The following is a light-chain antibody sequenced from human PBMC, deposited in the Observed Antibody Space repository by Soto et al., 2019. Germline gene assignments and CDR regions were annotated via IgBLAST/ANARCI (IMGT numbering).Light chain of an antibody. CDR3: QQFDSSVT. V-gene: IGKV3-20*01. Sequence: EIVLTQSPGSLSLSPGERATLSCRASQSVSSTFFAWYQQRPGQAPRLLMLGATSRATGIPERFSGSGSGTDFPLTISRLEPEDFAVYYCQQFDSSVTFGQGTKVEIK. CDR1: QSVSSTF. CDR2: GAT. J-gene: IGKJ1*01.